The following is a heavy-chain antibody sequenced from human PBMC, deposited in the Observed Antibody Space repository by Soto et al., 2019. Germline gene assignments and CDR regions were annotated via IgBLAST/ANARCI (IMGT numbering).Heavy chain of an antibody. CDR1: GFSLSTSGVG. J-gene: IGHJ4*02. CDR3: AHRLIPVRYFEWLPPAFDY. Sequence: SGPTLVNPTQTLTLTCTFSGFSLSTSGVGVGWIRQPPGKALEWLALIYWDDDKRYSPSLKSRLTITKDTSKNQVVLTMTNMDPVDTATYYCAHRLIPVRYFEWLPPAFDYWGQGTLVTVSS. CDR2: IYWDDDK. D-gene: IGHD3-9*01. V-gene: IGHV2-5*02.